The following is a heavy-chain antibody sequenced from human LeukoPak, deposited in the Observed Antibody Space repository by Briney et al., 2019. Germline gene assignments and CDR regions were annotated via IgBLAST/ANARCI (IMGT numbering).Heavy chain of an antibody. CDR2: INPSGGST. CDR3: ARDRDSRNPHDAFDI. J-gene: IGHJ3*02. CDR1: GYTFTSYY. Sequence: GASVKVSCKASGYTFTSYYMHWVRQAPGQGLEWMGIINPSGGSTSYAQKFQGRVTMTRDTSTSTVYMELSSLRSEDTAVYYCARDRDSRNPHDAFDIWGQGTMVTVSS. D-gene: IGHD3-22*01. V-gene: IGHV1-46*01.